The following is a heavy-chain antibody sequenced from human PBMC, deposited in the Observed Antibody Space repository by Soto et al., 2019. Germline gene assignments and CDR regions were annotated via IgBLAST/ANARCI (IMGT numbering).Heavy chain of an antibody. CDR2: ISNQGDTT. Sequence: GGSLRLSCSTSGFTFSFYKMHWVRQAPGKGLEYVSGISNQGDTTYYADSVKGRFTISRDSSKKMVYLQMTSLGPEDTAVYYCAKGGGSARDFDYWGQGALVTVSS. V-gene: IGHV3-64D*06. CDR3: AKGGGSARDFDY. D-gene: IGHD1-26*01. CDR1: GFTFSFYK. J-gene: IGHJ4*02.